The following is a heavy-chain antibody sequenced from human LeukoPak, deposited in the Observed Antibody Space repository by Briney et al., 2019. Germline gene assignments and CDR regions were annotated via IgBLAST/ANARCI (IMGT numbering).Heavy chain of an antibody. CDR3: AKKVKVLLWFGGDFDY. CDR1: GFTFSSYA. CDR2: ISGSGGST. V-gene: IGHV3-23*01. D-gene: IGHD3-10*01. J-gene: IGHJ4*02. Sequence: GGSLRLSCAASGFTFSSYALSWVRQAPGKGLEWVSTISGSGGSTYYADSVKGRFTISRDNSKNTLYLQMNSLRAEDTAVYYCAKKVKVLLWFGGDFDYWGQGTLVTVSS.